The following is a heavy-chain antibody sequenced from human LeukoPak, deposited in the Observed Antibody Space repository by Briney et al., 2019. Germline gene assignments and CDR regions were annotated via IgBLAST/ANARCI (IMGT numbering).Heavy chain of an antibody. CDR3: ALPYFGAGVDAFDI. CDR1: GYSISSGYY. CDR2: MYYSGNT. Sequence: PSETLSLTCTVSGYSISSGYYWGWIRQPPGKGLEWIGTMYYSGNTDYNPSLKSRVTISVDTSKNQFSLKLNSVTAADTAVYYCALPYFGAGVDAFDIWGQGSMVAVSS. V-gene: IGHV4-38-2*02. D-gene: IGHD3-10*01. J-gene: IGHJ3*02.